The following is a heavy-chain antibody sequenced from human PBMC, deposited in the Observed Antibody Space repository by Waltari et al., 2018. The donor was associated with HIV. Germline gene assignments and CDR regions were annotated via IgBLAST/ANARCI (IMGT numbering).Heavy chain of an antibody. CDR3: GRVRESSSGWYIFDY. Sequence: EVHLVESGGGVLQPGGSLRLSCAASGFTFNTYDMHWVRQAAGEGLQWVSAMGAAGDTYYSDSVQGRFTITRENAKNSLFLQMNSLRAGDTAVYFCGRVRESSSGWYIFDYWGQGALVTVSS. J-gene: IGHJ4*02. CDR1: GFTFNTYD. CDR2: MGAAGDT. D-gene: IGHD6-19*01. V-gene: IGHV3-13*04.